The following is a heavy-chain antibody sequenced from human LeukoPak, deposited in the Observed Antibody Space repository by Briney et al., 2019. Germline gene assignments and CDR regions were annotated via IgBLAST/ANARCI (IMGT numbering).Heavy chain of an antibody. D-gene: IGHD3-22*01. Sequence: GGSLRLSCAASGFTFSSYAMSWVRQAPGKGLEWVSSISSSSSYIYYADSVKGRFTISRDNAKNSLYLQMNSLRAEDTAVYYCARGLRYYDSSGYSDYWGQGTLVTVSS. J-gene: IGHJ4*02. CDR1: GFTFSSYA. CDR2: ISSSSSYI. V-gene: IGHV3-21*01. CDR3: ARGLRYYDSSGYSDY.